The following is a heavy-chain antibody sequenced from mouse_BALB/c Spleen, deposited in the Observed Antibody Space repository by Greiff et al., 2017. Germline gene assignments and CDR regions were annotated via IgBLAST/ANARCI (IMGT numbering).Heavy chain of an antibody. D-gene: IGHD2-4*01. CDR2: ISSGGST. J-gene: IGHJ3*01. V-gene: IGHV5-6-5*01. CDR3: ARKGDYGWFAY. Sequence: EVMLVESGGGLVKPGGSLKLSCAASGFTFSSYAMPWVRQTPEKRLEWVASISSGGSTYYPDSVKGRFTISRDNARNILYLQMSSLRSEDTAMYYCARKGDYGWFAYWGQGTLVTVSA. CDR1: GFTFSSYA.